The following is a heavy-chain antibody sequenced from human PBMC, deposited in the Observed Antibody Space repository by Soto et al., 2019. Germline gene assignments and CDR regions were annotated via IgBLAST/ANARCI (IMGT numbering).Heavy chain of an antibody. CDR1: GFTFKNYA. V-gene: IGHV3-23*01. Sequence: VQLLESGGGLVQPGGSLRLSCAASGFTFKNYAMSWVRQAPGKGLEWVSSIHGGGTGAYYADSVKGRFTVSRDDSKQTLYLQMRSLMVDDTAVYYCAKDSVTNSGEGDWFDPWGQGTLVTVSS. J-gene: IGHJ5*02. CDR2: IHGGGTGA. D-gene: IGHD4-17*01. CDR3: AKDSVTNSGEGDWFDP.